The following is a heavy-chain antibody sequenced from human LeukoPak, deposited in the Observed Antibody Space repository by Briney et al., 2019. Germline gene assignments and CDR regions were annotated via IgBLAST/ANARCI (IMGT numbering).Heavy chain of an antibody. V-gene: IGHV4-39*07. CDR1: GGSVSSSSYY. J-gene: IGHJ4*02. Sequence: SETLSLTCTVSGGSVSSSSYYWGWIRQPPGKGLEWIGSIYHSGSTYYNPSLKSRVTISVDTSKNQFSLNLSSVTAADTAVYYCARDENYDYVWGSYRYNVGHFDYWGQGTLVTVSS. D-gene: IGHD3-16*02. CDR3: ARDENYDYVWGSYRYNVGHFDY. CDR2: IYHSGST.